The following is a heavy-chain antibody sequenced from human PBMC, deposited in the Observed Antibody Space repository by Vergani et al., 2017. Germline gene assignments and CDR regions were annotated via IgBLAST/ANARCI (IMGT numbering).Heavy chain of an antibody. J-gene: IGHJ3*02. Sequence: QVQLQESGPGLVKPSETLSLTCSVSGYSISRGYYWGWIRPPPGEGLEWIATVFHSGSAYYNPSLRRRVTISVETSKNQFSLRLTTLTAADTAVYYCARQFWVSQGVGAFETWGRGTEVSVSS. CDR1: GYSISRGYY. CDR3: ARQFWVSQGVGAFET. D-gene: IGHD3-16*01. CDR2: VFHSGSA. V-gene: IGHV4-38-2*02.